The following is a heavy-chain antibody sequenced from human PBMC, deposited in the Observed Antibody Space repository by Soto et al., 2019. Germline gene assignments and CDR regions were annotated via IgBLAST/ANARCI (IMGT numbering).Heavy chain of an antibody. CDR1: GFTFSSCA. CDR3: AKDIGAKRISMVRGIISSDF. CDR2: ISGSGTGT. V-gene: IGHV3-23*01. D-gene: IGHD3-10*01. Sequence: EVQLLESGGGLVQPGGSLRLSCAASGFTFSSCAMSWIRQAPGKGLEWVSAISGSGTGTYYADSVKGRFTISRDNSKNTVFLQMNSLRDEDTAVYYCAKDIGAKRISMVRGIISSDFWGQGTLVTVSS. J-gene: IGHJ4*02.